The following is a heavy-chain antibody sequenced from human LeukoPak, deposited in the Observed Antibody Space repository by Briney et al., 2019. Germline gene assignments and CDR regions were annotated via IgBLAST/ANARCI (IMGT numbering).Heavy chain of an antibody. V-gene: IGHV4-61*01. J-gene: IGHJ5*02. D-gene: IGHD7-27*01. Sequence: SETLSLTCTVSGGSVSSGSYYWSWIRQPPGTRLEWIGNIYYSGGTNYNPSLKSRVTISVDTSKNQFSLKLSSVTAADTAVYYCASLLNGGVAHWFDPWGQGTLVTVSS. CDR2: IYYSGGT. CDR1: GGSVSSGSYY. CDR3: ASLLNGGVAHWFDP.